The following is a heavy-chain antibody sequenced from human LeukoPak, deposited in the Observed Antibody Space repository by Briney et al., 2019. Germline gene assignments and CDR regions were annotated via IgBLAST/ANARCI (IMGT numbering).Heavy chain of an antibody. CDR1: GYTFTSYG. Sequence: ASVKVSCKASGYTFTSYGISWVRQAPGQGLEWMGWISAYKGNTNYAQKLQGRVTMTTDTSTSTAYMELRSLRSDDTAVYYCARSRADYYDSSGYYFPWFDPWGQGTLVTVSS. CDR3: ARSRADYYDSSGYYFPWFDP. J-gene: IGHJ5*02. D-gene: IGHD3-22*01. CDR2: ISAYKGNT. V-gene: IGHV1-18*01.